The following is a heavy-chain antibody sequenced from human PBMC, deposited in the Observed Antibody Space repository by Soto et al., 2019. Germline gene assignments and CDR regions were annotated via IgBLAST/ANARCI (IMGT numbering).Heavy chain of an antibody. CDR2: ISYDGSKK. CDR1: GFTFSSYA. D-gene: IGHD3-10*01. CDR3: ARDPGSYFDY. Sequence: QVQLVESGGGVVQPGRSPRLSCAASGFTFSSYAMHWVRQAPGKGLEWVAVISYDGSKKYYADSVKGRFTISRDNSKNTLYLQMNSLRAEATAVYYCARDPGSYFDYWGQGTLVTVSS. V-gene: IGHV3-30-3*01. J-gene: IGHJ4*02.